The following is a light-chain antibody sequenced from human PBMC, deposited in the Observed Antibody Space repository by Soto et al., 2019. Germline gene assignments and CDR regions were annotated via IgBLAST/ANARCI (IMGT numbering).Light chain of an antibody. CDR2: EVN. CDR1: SSDVWTYTL. Sequence: QSVLTQPASVSGSPGQSITISCTGTSSDVWTYTLVSLYQHHPSKAPKLGIYEVNKRPAGVSKRFSGSKSRDTASLTISGFQAEDEADYYCSSYSGPNTFYVFGTGTKVTVL. J-gene: IGLJ1*01. CDR3: SSYSGPNTFYV. V-gene: IGLV2-23*02.